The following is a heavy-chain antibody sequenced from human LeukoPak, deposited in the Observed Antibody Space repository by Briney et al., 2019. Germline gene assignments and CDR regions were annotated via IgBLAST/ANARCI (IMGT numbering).Heavy chain of an antibody. J-gene: IGHJ3*02. CDR3: ARAPTEGSAFDI. Sequence: SQTLSLTCTVSGGSISSGGYYWSWIRQPPGKGLEWIGYIYHSGSTYYNPSLKSRVTISVDRSKNQFSLKLSSVTAADTAVYYCARAPTEGSAFDIWGQGTMVTVSS. D-gene: IGHD1-14*01. CDR1: GGSISSGGYY. CDR2: IYHSGST. V-gene: IGHV4-30-2*01.